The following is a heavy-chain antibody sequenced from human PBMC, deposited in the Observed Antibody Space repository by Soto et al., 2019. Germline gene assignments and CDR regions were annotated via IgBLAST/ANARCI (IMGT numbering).Heavy chain of an antibody. J-gene: IGHJ5*02. CDR1: GFTFDDYA. D-gene: IGHD6-13*01. CDR3: AKSGSSSLRGWFDP. V-gene: IGHV3-9*01. Sequence: EVQLVESGGGLVQPGRSLRLSCAASGFTFDDYAMHWVRQAPGKGLEWVSGISWNSGSIGYADSVKGRFTISRDNAKNSLYLQMNSLRAEDTALYYCAKSGSSSLRGWFDPWGQGTLVTVSS. CDR2: ISWNSGSI.